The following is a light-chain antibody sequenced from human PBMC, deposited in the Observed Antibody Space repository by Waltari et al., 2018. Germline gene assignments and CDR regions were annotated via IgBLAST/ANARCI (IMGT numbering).Light chain of an antibody. J-gene: IGKJ1*01. CDR3: QQYNNWPPDPT. V-gene: IGKV3D-15*01. CDR2: GAS. Sequence: IVMTQSPATLSVFPGERATLSCRASHSISSNLAWYQQKPGQAPRLLIYGASTRATGIPDRFTGSGSGIEFTLTINSLQSEDFAVYYCQQYNNWPPDPTFGQGTKVEIK. CDR1: HSISSN.